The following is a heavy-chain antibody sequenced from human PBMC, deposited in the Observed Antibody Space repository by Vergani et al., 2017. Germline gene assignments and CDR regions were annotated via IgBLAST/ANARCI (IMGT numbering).Heavy chain of an antibody. Sequence: EVQLLESGGGLVQPGGSLRLSCAASGFTFSSYAMSWVRQAPGKGLYWASAISGSGGSTYYADSVKGRFTISRDNSKNTLYLQMNSLRAEDTAVYYCAKSRIVVVPAAIRRVRYYYYYMDVWSKGTTVTVSS. J-gene: IGHJ6*03. D-gene: IGHD2-2*02. CDR3: AKSRIVVVPAAIRRVRYYYYYMDV. CDR1: GFTFSSYA. V-gene: IGHV3-23*01. CDR2: ISGSGGST.